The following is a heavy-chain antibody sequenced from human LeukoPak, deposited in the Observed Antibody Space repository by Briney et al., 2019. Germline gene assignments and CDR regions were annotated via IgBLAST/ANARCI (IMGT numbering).Heavy chain of an antibody. CDR2: INPSGGT. CDR1: GYTFSIYN. J-gene: IGHJ4*02. CDR3: AREGVAGTGLDD. D-gene: IGHD6-13*01. V-gene: IGHV1-46*01. Sequence: ASVKVSCKASGYTFSIYNMHWVRQAPGQGLEWMGIINPSGGTSYAQKLQGRITMTRDTSTVYIELSRLRSEDTAVYYCAREGVAGTGLDDWGQGTLVTVSS.